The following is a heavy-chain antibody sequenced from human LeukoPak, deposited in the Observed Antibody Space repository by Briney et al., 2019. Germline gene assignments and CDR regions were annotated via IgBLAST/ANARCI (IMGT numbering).Heavy chain of an antibody. V-gene: IGHV3-23*01. CDR2: ISDSGGST. CDR1: GFIFSDSA. CDR3: AKEDSVRREFDD. J-gene: IGHJ4*01. Sequence: GGSLPLSCAASGFIFSDSAVHWVRQAPGKGLEWVSGISDSGGSTNYAASVKGRFTISRDNSKDTLYLQMNSLRAEDTAVYYCAKEDSVRREFDDWGQGTLATVSS.